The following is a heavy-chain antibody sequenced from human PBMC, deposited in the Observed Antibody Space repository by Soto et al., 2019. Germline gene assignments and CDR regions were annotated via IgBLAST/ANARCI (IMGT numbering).Heavy chain of an antibody. Sequence: GGSLRLSCAASGFTFSDYYMSWIRQAPGKGLEWVSYISSSGSTIYYADSVKGRFTSSRDNAKNSRYLQMNSLRAEDTAGYYCAGGLGPTHAGVVAALWIDYWGQGTLVTVSS. V-gene: IGHV3-11*01. CDR1: GFTFSDYY. CDR2: ISSSGSTI. CDR3: AGGLGPTHAGVVAALWIDY. D-gene: IGHD2-15*01. J-gene: IGHJ4*02.